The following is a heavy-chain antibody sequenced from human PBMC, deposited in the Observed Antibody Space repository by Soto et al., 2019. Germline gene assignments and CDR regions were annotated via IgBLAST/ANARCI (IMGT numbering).Heavy chain of an antibody. CDR1: GYTFTSYG. CDR3: ARGSYYDGSGSRKYYYQGINV. D-gene: IGHD3-22*01. CDR2: ISAYDGNT. Sequence: QAQLVQSGAEVKKPGASVKVSCKASGYTFTSYGINWVRQAPGQGLEWLGWISAYDGNTKYAQSVQGRVSMTTDTRTNPEYMELSALRSDDTAMYYCARGSYYDGSGSRKYYYQGINVWGQAITVRGSS. V-gene: IGHV1-18*04. J-gene: IGHJ6*02.